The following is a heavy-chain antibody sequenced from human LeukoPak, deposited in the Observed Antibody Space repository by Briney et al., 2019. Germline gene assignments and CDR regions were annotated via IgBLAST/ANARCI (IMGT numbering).Heavy chain of an antibody. CDR1: GYTFTSYG. V-gene: IGHV1-18*04. CDR3: ARKYCSSTSCYGGNAFDI. D-gene: IGHD2-2*01. CDR2: ISAYNGNT. J-gene: IGHJ3*02. Sequence: ASVKVSCKASGYTFTSYGISWVRQAPGQGLEWMGWISAYNGNTNYAQKLQGRVTMTTDTSTSTAYMELRSLRSDDTAVYYCARKYCSSTSCYGGNAFDIWGQETMVTVSS.